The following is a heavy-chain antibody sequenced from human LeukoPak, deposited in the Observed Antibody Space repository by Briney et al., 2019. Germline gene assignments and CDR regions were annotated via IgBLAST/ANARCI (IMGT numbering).Heavy chain of an antibody. CDR2: IIPIFGTA. CDR3: ARARTGYPYYYYMDV. D-gene: IGHD6-13*01. J-gene: IGHJ6*03. V-gene: IGHV1-69*05. CDR1: GGTFSSYA. Sequence: SLKVSCKASGGTFSSYAISWVRQAPGQGLEWMGRIIPIFGTANYAQKFQGRVTITTDESTSTAYMELSSLRSEDTAVYYCARARTGYPYYYYMDVWGKGTTVTVSS.